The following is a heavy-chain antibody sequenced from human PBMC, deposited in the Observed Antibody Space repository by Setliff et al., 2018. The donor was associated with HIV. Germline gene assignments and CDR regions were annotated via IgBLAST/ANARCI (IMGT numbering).Heavy chain of an antibody. CDR3: ARLHGDFYFDL. J-gene: IGHJ4*02. V-gene: IGHV4-61*02. Sequence: LSLTCTVSGGSISSGSYYWTWIRQSAGKGLEWIGRVYAGGTTNYNPSLKSRVTISLDMSKNQFSLRLSSVTAVDTAVYYCARLHGDFYFDLWGQGTLVTAPQ. CDR2: VYAGGTT. D-gene: IGHD4-17*01. CDR1: GGSISSGSYY.